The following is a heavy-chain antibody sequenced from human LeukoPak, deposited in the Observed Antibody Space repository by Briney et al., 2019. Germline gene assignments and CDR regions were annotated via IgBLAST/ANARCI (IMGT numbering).Heavy chain of an antibody. CDR3: AREGGSGWYNYFDY. D-gene: IGHD6-19*01. V-gene: IGHV3-23*01. J-gene: IGHJ4*02. CDR2: ICRSDGST. Sequence: GGSLRLSCAASGFTLDSYALSWVRQAPRKGLEWVYRICRSDGSTYYAASVKGRFNNSRDNSKNTLYLQMNSLRAEDTAVDYCAREGGSGWYNYFDYWGQGTLVSVSS. CDR1: GFTLDSYA.